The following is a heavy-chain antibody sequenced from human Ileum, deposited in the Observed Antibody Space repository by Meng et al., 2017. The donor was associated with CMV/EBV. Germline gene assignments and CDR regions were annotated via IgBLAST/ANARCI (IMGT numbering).Heavy chain of an antibody. CDR2: ITYDGSNK. CDR3: ARNGMVWNNVDFDY. D-gene: IGHD2-8*01. J-gene: IGHJ4*02. CDR1: GFTFSRYS. Sequence: GESLKISCVASGFTFSRYSMKWVRQAPGKGLEWVAVITYDGSNKYYGDSVEGRFTISRDNSKNTLYLQMNSLRAEDTALYFCARNGMVWNNVDFDYWGQGTVVTVSS. V-gene: IGHV3-30*03.